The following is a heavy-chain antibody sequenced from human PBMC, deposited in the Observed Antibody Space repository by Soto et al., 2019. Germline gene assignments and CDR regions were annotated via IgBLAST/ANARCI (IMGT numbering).Heavy chain of an antibody. CDR1: GFTFSGSA. CDR3: TRGYYDSSGDDAFDI. CDR2: IRSKANSYAT. D-gene: IGHD3-22*01. V-gene: IGHV3-73*01. Sequence: GGSLRLSCAASGFTFSGSAMHWVRQASGKGLEWVGRIRSKANSYATAYAASVKGRFTISRDDSKNTAYLQMNSLKTEDTAVYYCTRGYYDSSGDDAFDIWGQGTMVTVSS. J-gene: IGHJ3*02.